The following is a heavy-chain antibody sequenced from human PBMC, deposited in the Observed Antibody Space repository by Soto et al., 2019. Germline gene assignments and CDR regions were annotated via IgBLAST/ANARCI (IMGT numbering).Heavy chain of an antibody. CDR1: GFTFSNYG. J-gene: IGHJ4*02. CDR2: FSNNGGNK. V-gene: IGHV3-30*18. CDR3: AKDAAYTGTYHLDY. D-gene: IGHD1-26*01. Sequence: QVQLVESGGGVVQPGMSLRLSCAASGFTFSNYGMHWVRQAPGKGLEWVTHFSNNGGNKFYADSVKGRFIISRDNSKNTLYLQMTSLIPEDTAVYYCAKDAAYTGTYHLDYWGQGTLVTVSS.